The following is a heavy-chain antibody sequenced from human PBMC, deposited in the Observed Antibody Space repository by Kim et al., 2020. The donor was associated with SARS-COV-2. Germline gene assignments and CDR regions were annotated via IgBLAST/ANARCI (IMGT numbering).Heavy chain of an antibody. CDR3: ARIAFGSSLGSYYYGM. Sequence: SETLSLTCTVSGGSISSSSYYWGWIRQPPGKGLEWIGSIYYSGSTYYNPSLKSRVTISVDTSKNQFSLKLSSVTAADTAVYYCARIAFGSSLGSYYYGM. D-gene: IGHD6-13*01. V-gene: IGHV4-39*01. J-gene: IGHJ6*01. CDR1: GGSISSSSYY. CDR2: IYYSGST.